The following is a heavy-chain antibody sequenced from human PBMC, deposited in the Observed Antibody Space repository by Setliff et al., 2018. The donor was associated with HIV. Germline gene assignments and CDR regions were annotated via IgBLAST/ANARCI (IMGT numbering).Heavy chain of an antibody. J-gene: IGHJ6*03. V-gene: IGHV3-23*01. CDR2: ITANDGNS. CDR1: GFAFSSYA. Sequence: PGGSLRLSCAGSGFAFSSYAVSWVRQAPGKGLEWVSGITANDGNSYYADSVKGRFTIAKDISKNTLYLQMNSLRAEDTAVYYCAKAPYPQYYHYYMDVWGKGTTVTVSS. D-gene: IGHD3-16*01. CDR3: AKAPYPQYYHYYMDV.